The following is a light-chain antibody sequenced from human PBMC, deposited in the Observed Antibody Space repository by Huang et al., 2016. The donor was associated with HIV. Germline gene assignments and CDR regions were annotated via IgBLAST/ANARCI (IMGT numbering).Light chain of an antibody. CDR2: KVS. J-gene: IGKJ4*01. CDR1: QSLLHSDGNTY. Sequence: DVVMTQSPLSLPVTLGQPASISCRSSQSLLHSDGNTYLNWFHQRPGQSPRRLIYKVSNRDSGVPDRVSGSGSGTDFTLKISRVEAEDVGVYYCMQGTHWPLTFGGGTKVEIK. V-gene: IGKV2-30*02. CDR3: MQGTHWPLT.